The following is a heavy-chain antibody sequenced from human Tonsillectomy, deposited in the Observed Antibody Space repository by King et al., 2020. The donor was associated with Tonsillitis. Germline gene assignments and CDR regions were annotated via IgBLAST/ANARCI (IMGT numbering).Heavy chain of an antibody. D-gene: IGHD6-13*01. CDR3: ASDSVSRWYDY. Sequence: VQLQESGPGLVKPSETLSLTCIVSGGSISSYYWSWIRQPPGKRLEWIGYIYYSGSTNYNPSLKSRVTISVDTSKNQFSLKVRSATAADTAVYYCASDSVSRWYDYWGQGSLVTVSS. V-gene: IGHV4-59*01. CDR2: IYYSGST. J-gene: IGHJ4*02. CDR1: GGSISSYY.